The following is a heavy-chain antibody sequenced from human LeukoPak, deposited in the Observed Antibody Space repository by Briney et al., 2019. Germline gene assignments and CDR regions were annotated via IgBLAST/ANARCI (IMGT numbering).Heavy chain of an antibody. CDR1: GFTVSSNY. Sequence: PGGSLRLSCAASGFTVSSNYMIWVRQAPGKGLEWVSTITGSGGYTYYADSVKGRFTISRDNSKNTLFLRMNGPRAEDTAVYFCAKQSLYDSSGHFHYWGQGTLVTVSS. D-gene: IGHD3-22*01. J-gene: IGHJ4*02. CDR3: AKQSLYDSSGHFHY. V-gene: IGHV3-23*01. CDR2: ITGSGGYT.